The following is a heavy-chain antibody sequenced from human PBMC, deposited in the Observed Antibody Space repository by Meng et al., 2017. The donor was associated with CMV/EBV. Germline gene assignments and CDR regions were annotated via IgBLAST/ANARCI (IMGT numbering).Heavy chain of an antibody. Sequence: GESLKISFAASGFTFSSYGMHWVRQAPGKGLEWVTFIRYEGSNKYYADSVKGRFTISRDNSKNTLYLQMNSLRAEDTAVYYCAKDHKSCCSTSCYFLWGQGTLVTVSS. CDR2: IRYEGSNK. CDR3: AKDHKSCCSTSCYFL. D-gene: IGHD2-2*01. CDR1: GFTFSSYG. V-gene: IGHV3-30*02. J-gene: IGHJ1*01.